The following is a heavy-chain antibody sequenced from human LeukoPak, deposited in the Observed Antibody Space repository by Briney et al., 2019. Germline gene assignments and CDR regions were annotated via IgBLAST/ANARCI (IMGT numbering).Heavy chain of an antibody. D-gene: IGHD3-16*01. J-gene: IGHJ3*02. CDR3: ARHPYDWNAFDI. Sequence: PGGSLRLSCAASGFTFSSYSMNWVRQAPGKGLEWVSSISSSSSYIYYADSVKGRFTISRDNAKNSLYLQMNSLRAEDTAVYCCARHPYDWNAFDIWGQGTMVTVSS. CDR2: ISSSSSYI. V-gene: IGHV3-21*01. CDR1: GFTFSSYS.